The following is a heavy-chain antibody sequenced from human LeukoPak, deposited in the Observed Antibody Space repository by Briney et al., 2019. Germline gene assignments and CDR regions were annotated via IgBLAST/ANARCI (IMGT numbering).Heavy chain of an antibody. D-gene: IGHD5-12*01. CDR1: GFPFSSYG. J-gene: IGHJ4*02. V-gene: IGHV3-30*03. CDR2: ISYDGSNK. Sequence: GALRLSCAASGFPFSSYGMHWVRQAPGKGLEWVAVISYDGSNKYYADSVKGRFTISRDNSKNTLYLQMNSLRAEDTAVYYCARGPWPRHYFDYWGQGTLVTVSS. CDR3: ARGPWPRHYFDY.